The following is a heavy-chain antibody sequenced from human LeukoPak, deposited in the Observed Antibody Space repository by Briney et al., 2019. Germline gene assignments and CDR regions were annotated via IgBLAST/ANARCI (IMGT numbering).Heavy chain of an antibody. CDR2: MSPSGTT. CDR1: GDSVSSGNYY. D-gene: IGHD3-22*01. J-gene: IGHJ4*02. Sequence: SETLSLTCTVSGDSVSSGNYYLSWIRQPPGKGLDWITYMSPSGTTKYNPSLKSRVTTTVDTSRTQFSLRLSSVTAADTAVYYCARGQDDRSGTFDYWGQGILVTVSS. CDR3: ARGQDDRSGTFDY. V-gene: IGHV4-61*01.